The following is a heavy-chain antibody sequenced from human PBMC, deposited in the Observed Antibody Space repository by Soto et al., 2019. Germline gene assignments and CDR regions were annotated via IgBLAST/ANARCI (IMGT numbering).Heavy chain of an antibody. CDR3: ARAHDYGGQNDAFDI. J-gene: IGHJ3*02. D-gene: IGHD4-17*01. CDR2: INYSGST. V-gene: IGHV4-34*01. Sequence: SETLSLTCAVYGGSFSGYYWSWIRQPPGKGLEWIGEINYSGSTYYNPSLKSRVTISVDTSKNQFSLKLSSVTAADTAVYYCARAHDYGGQNDAFDIWGQGTMVTVSS. CDR1: GGSFSGYY.